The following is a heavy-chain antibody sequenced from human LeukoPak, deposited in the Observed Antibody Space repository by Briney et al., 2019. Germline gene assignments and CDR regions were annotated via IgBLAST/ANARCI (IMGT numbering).Heavy chain of an antibody. CDR3: ARVGDDFWSGYSNYYYYMDV. Sequence: GGSLRLSCAASGFTFSSYAMSWVRQAPGKGLEWVSAISGSGCSTYYADSVKGRFTISRDNSKNSLYLQMNSLRAEDTAVYYCARVGDDFWSGYSNYYYYMDVWGKGTTVTVSS. CDR2: ISGSGCST. V-gene: IGHV3-23*01. CDR1: GFTFSSYA. D-gene: IGHD3-3*01. J-gene: IGHJ6*03.